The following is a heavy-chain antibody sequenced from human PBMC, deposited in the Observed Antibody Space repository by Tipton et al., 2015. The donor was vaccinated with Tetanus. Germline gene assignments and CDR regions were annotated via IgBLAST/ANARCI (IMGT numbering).Heavy chain of an antibody. CDR3: ARDRLGYCTNGVCLKHYYFDY. V-gene: IGHV4-61*01. D-gene: IGHD2-8*01. CDR1: GGSVSSGSYY. Sequence: LRLSCTVSGGSVSSGSYYWSWIRQPPGKGLEWIGYIYYSGSTNYNPSLKSRVTISVDTSKNQFSLKLSSVTAADTAVYYCARDRLGYCTNGVCLKHYYFDYWGQGTLVTVSS. J-gene: IGHJ4*02. CDR2: IYYSGST.